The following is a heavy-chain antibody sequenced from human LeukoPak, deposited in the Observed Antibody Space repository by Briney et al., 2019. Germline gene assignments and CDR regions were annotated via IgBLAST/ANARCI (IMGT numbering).Heavy chain of an antibody. CDR2: INPSGGST. Sequence: ASVKVSCKASGYTFTSYYMHWARQAPGQGLEWMGIINPSGGSTSYAQKFQGRVTMTRDMSTSTVYMELSSLRPEDTAVYYCAREGYGYYSLDYWGQGTLVTVSS. CDR1: GYTFTSYY. D-gene: IGHD5-18*01. CDR3: AREGYGYYSLDY. V-gene: IGHV1-46*01. J-gene: IGHJ4*02.